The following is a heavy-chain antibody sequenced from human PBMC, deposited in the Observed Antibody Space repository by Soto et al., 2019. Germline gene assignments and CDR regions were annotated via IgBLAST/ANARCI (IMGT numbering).Heavy chain of an antibody. CDR3: ARVRGCSGGSCYLNYYGMDV. J-gene: IGHJ6*02. CDR2: ISYDGSNK. D-gene: IGHD2-15*01. V-gene: IGHV3-30-3*01. Sequence: QVQLVESGGGVVQPGRSLRPSCAASGFTFSSYAMHWVRQAPGKGLEWVAVISYDGSNKYYADSVKGRFTISRDNSKNTLYLQMNSLRAEDTAVYYCARVRGCSGGSCYLNYYGMDVWGQGTTVTVSS. CDR1: GFTFSSYA.